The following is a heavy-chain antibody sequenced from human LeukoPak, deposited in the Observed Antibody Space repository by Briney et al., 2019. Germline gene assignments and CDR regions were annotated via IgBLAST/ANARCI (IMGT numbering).Heavy chain of an antibody. D-gene: IGHD2/OR15-2a*01. Sequence: KPSETLSLTCTVSGVSISSSSYYWGWIRQPPGKGLEWIGSIYYSGSTYYNPSLKSRVTISLDTSKNQFSLMLSSVTAADTAVYYCARDRRWEVLHAFDIWGQGTMVTVSS. CDR1: GVSISSSSYY. V-gene: IGHV4-39*07. CDR2: IYYSGST. J-gene: IGHJ3*02. CDR3: ARDRRWEVLHAFDI.